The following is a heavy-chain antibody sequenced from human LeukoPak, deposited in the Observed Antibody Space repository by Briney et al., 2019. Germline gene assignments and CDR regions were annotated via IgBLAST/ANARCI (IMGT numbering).Heavy chain of an antibody. CDR3: ARDLERGYFYYYGMDV. J-gene: IGHJ6*02. Sequence: ASVKVSCKASGYTFTGYYMHWVRQAPGQGLEWMGWINPNSGGTNYAQKFQGRVTMTRDTSISTAYMELSRLRSDDTAVYYCARDLERGYFYYYGMDVWGQGTTVTVSS. CDR1: GYTFTGYY. D-gene: IGHD2-2*03. CDR2: INPNSGGT. V-gene: IGHV1-2*02.